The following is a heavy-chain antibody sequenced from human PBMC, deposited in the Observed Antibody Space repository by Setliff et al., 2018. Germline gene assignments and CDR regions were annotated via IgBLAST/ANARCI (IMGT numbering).Heavy chain of an antibody. CDR1: GYSISSGYY. V-gene: IGHV4-38-2*01. D-gene: IGHD3-22*01. CDR2: INHSGST. J-gene: IGHJ3*02. Sequence: SETLSLTCAVSGYSISSGYYWGWIRQPPGKGLEWIGEINHSGSTNYNPSLKSRVTISVDTSKNQFSLKLSSVTAADTAVYYCARVGYYDSSGYSFAFDIWGQGTMVTVSS. CDR3: ARVGYYDSSGYSFAFDI.